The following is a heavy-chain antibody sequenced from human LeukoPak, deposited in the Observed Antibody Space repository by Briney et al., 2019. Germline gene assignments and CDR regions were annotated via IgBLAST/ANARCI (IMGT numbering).Heavy chain of an antibody. J-gene: IGHJ6*03. CDR2: ISWNSGRI. CDR1: GFNFVDYA. V-gene: IGHV3-9*01. CDR3: TGLVSSSWYVDYYYYYMDV. D-gene: IGHD6-13*01. Sequence: GGSLRLSCAASGFNFVDYAMHWVRQVPGKGLEWVSGISWNSGRIIYADSVKGRFTISRDNAKDSLYLQMNSLKTEDTAVYYCTGLVSSSWYVDYYYYYMDVWGKGTTVTISS.